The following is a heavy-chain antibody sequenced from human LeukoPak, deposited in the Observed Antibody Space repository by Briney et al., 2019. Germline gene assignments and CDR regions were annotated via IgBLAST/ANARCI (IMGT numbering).Heavy chain of an antibody. J-gene: IGHJ4*02. CDR3: ARSSRYDIWTGYPY. CDR1: GYTFTGYY. D-gene: IGHD3-9*01. CDR2: INANSGGT. Sequence: ASVKVSCKASGYTFTGYYMHWVRQAPGQRLEWMGWINANSGGTNYAQKFQGRVTMTRDTSISTAYMELSRLRSDDTAVYYCARSSRYDIWTGYPYWGQGTLVTVSP. V-gene: IGHV1-2*02.